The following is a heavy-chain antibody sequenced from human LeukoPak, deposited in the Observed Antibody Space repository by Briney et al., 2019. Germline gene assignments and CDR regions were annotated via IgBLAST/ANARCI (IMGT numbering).Heavy chain of an antibody. Sequence: SVKVSCKASGYTFTSYAMNWVRQAPGQGLEWMGGIIPIFGTANYAQKFQGRVTITADESTSTAYMELSSLRSEDTAVYYCARGIAARPNYYYGMDVWGQGTTVTVSS. CDR2: IIPIFGTA. J-gene: IGHJ6*02. CDR1: GYTFTSYA. CDR3: ARGIAARPNYYYGMDV. D-gene: IGHD6-6*01. V-gene: IGHV1-69*13.